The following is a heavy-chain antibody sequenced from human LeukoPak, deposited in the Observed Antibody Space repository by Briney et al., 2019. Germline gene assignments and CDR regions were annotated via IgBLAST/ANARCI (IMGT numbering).Heavy chain of an antibody. D-gene: IGHD2-2*01. V-gene: IGHV1-18*01. J-gene: IGHJ5*02. CDR2: ISAYNGNT. Sequence: ASVKVSCKASGYTFTSYGISWVRQAPGQGLEGMGWISAYNGNTNYAQKLQGRVTMTRDTSISAAYMDLSRLRSDDTAVYYCAREYCSSTSCFNWFDPWGQGTLGTVSA. CDR3: AREYCSSTSCFNWFDP. CDR1: GYTFTSYG.